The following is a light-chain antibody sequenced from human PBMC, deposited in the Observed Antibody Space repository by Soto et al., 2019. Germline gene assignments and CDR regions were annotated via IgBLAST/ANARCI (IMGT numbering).Light chain of an antibody. CDR2: DAS. V-gene: IGKV1-5*01. Sequence: DIQMTQSPSTLSASVGDRVTITCRASQSFSTWLAWYQQKPGKAPRLLIFDASTLERGVPSRFSGSGSGTEFTLTIASLQPDDFASYYCQQYSTYPYTFGQGTKVDIK. CDR1: QSFSTW. J-gene: IGKJ2*01. CDR3: QQYSTYPYT.